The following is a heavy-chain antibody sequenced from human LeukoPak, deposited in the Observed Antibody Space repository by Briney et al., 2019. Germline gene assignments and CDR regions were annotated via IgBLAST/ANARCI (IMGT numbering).Heavy chain of an antibody. CDR3: GRHGGATMVRGVLVDAFDI. D-gene: IGHD3-10*01. CDR2: IFHNGGT. CDR1: GGPISSYY. V-gene: IGHV4-59*08. Sequence: SETLSLTCTVSGGPISSYYWSWIRQPPGKGLEWIGYIFHNGGTNYNPSLKSRVTMSSDTSKNQFSLKLSSVTAADTAVYYCGRHGGATMVRGVLVDAFDIWGQGTMVTVSS. J-gene: IGHJ3*02.